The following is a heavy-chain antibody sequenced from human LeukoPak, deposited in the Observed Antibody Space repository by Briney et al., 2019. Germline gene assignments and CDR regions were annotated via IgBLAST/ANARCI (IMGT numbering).Heavy chain of an antibody. CDR2: IYYSGST. CDR1: GGSISSSSYY. CDR3: ARQVATKGEWAFDV. D-gene: IGHD5-12*01. Sequence: SETLSLTCTVSGGSISSSSYYWGWIRQPPEKGLEWIGSIYYSGSTYYNPSLKSRVTISVDTSKNQLSLKLSYVTAADTAVYYCARQVATKGEWAFDVWGQGTMVTASS. V-gene: IGHV4-39*07. J-gene: IGHJ3*01.